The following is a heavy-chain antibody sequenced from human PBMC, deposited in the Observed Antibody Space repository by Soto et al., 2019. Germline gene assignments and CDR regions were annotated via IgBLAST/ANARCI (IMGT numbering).Heavy chain of an antibody. CDR1: GFTFSSYA. J-gene: IGHJ4*02. CDR2: ISGSGGST. V-gene: IGHV3-23*01. CDR3: ARGHYSSSWYAGY. Sequence: PGGSLRLSCAASGFTFSSYAMSWVRQAPGKGLEWVSAISGSGGSTYYADSVKGRFTISRDNAKNTLYLQMNSLRAEDTAVYYCARGHYSSSWYAGYWGQATLVTVSS. D-gene: IGHD6-13*01.